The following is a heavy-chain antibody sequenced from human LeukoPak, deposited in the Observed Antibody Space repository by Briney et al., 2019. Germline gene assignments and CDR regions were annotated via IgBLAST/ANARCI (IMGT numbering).Heavy chain of an antibody. Sequence: PGGSLRLSCAASGFTFRDSALHWVRQAPGKALEWVGHIRTKPNAYATSYAASVKGRFTISRDDSKDTTYLQMIRLKTEDSAVYFCTRPEDTAMYFDFWGQGALVTVS. CDR1: GFTFRDSA. V-gene: IGHV3-73*01. J-gene: IGHJ4*02. CDR2: IRTKPNAYAT. CDR3: TRPEDTAMYFDF. D-gene: IGHD2-2*01.